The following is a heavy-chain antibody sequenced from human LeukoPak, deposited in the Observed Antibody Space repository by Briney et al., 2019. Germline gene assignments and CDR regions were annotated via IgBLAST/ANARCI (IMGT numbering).Heavy chain of an antibody. J-gene: IGHJ6*03. CDR2: IYYSGST. D-gene: IGHD3-3*02. CDR1: GGSISSYY. V-gene: IGHV4-59*01. Sequence: SETLSLTCTVSGGSISSYYWSWIRQPPGKGLEWIGYIYYSGSTNYNPSLKSRVTISVDTSTNQFSLKLSSVTAADTAVYYCARAFYPGYYSYMAVWGKGTTVTVSS. CDR3: ARAFYPGYYSYMAV.